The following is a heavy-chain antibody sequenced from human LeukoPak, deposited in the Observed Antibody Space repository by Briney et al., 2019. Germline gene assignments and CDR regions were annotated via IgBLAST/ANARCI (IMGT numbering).Heavy chain of an antibody. V-gene: IGHV3-33*01. CDR3: ASTGYYDSSGYYYGWGVAPYNDDY. Sequence: PGRSLRLSCAASGFTFSSYGMHWVRQAPGKGLEWVAVIWYDGSNKYYADSVKGRFTISRDNSKNTLYLQMNSLRAEDTAVYYCASTGYYDSSGYYYGWGVAPYNDDYWGQGTLVTVSS. J-gene: IGHJ4*02. CDR2: IWYDGSNK. CDR1: GFTFSSYG. D-gene: IGHD3-22*01.